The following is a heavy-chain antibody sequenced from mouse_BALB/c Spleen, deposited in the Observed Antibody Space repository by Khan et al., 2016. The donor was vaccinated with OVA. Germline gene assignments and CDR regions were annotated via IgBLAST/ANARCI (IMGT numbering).Heavy chain of an antibody. V-gene: IGHV3-2*02. J-gene: IGHJ4*01. CDR3: ARSLYYSDSYAMDY. CDR1: GYSITSDYA. D-gene: IGHD2-13*01. Sequence: EVQLQESGPGLVKPSQSLSLTCTVTGYSITSDYAWNWIRQFPGNKLEWMGYISSTGSTSSNPSLKSRISITRDTSKNQFLLHLNSVTTEDTATYYCARSLYYSDSYAMDYWGQGTSVTVSS. CDR2: ISSTGST.